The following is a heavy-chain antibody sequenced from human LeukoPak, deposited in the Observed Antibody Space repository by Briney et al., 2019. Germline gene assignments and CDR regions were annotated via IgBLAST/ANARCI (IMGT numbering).Heavy chain of an antibody. Sequence: PSETLSLTCAVSGGSISSSNWWSWVHQPPGKGLEWIGEIYHSGSTNYNPSLKSRVTISVDKSKNQFSLKLSSVTAADTAVYYCARDTGGSQYFQHWGQGTLVTVSS. CDR3: ARDTGGSQYFQH. J-gene: IGHJ1*01. CDR2: IYHSGST. D-gene: IGHD3-10*01. CDR1: GGSISSSNW. V-gene: IGHV4-4*02.